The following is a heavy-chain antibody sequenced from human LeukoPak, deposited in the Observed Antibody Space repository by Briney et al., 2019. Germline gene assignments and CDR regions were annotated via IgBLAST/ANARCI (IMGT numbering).Heavy chain of an antibody. CDR3: ARRPRKYYDILTGYYVNRFDP. CDR1: GGSFSGYY. CDR2: INHSGST. D-gene: IGHD3-9*01. Sequence: SETLSLTCAVYGGSFSGYYWSWIRQPPGKGLEWIGEINHSGSTNYNPSLTSRVTISVDTSKNQFSLRLSSVTAADTAVYYCARRPRKYYDILTGYYVNRFDPWGQGTLVTVSS. J-gene: IGHJ5*02. V-gene: IGHV4-34*01.